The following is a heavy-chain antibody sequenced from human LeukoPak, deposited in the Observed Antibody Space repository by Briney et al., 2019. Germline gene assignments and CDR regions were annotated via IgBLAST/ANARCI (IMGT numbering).Heavy chain of an antibody. CDR2: IKQDGSEI. V-gene: IGHV3-7*03. Sequence: QTGGSLRLSCAASRFTLSTYWMSWVRQAPGKGLEWVANIKQDGSEIYYVDSVKGRFTISRDNAKNSLYLQMNSLRAEDTAVYYCARDKVVGATIFDYWGQGTLVTVSS. J-gene: IGHJ4*02. D-gene: IGHD1-26*01. CDR3: ARDKVVGATIFDY. CDR1: RFTLSTYW.